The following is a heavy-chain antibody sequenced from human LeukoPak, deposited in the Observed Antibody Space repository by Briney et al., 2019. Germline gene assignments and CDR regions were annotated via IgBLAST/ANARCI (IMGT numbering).Heavy chain of an antibody. V-gene: IGHV3-23*01. CDR2: ISNTGSDT. CDR1: GLKFSNYA. Sequence: SGGSLRLSCAASGLKFSNYAMSWVRQARGKGLEWVSNISNTGSDTYYADSVKGRFTISRDNSENTLYLQMNNLRAEDTAMHYCAKVPYSDYGSGRPPFMDVWGQGTTVAVSS. D-gene: IGHD3-10*01. J-gene: IGHJ6*02. CDR3: AKVPYSDYGSGRPPFMDV.